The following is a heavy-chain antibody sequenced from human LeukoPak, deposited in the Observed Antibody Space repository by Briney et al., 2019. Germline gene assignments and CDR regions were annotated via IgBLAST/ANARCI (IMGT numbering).Heavy chain of an antibody. J-gene: IGHJ4*02. Sequence: GGSLRLPCAASGFTFSSYSMNWVRQAPGKGLEWVSSISSSSSYIYYADSVKGRFTISRDNAKNSLYLQMNSLRAEDTAVYYCAGDDSSGPTLDYWGQGTLVTVSS. V-gene: IGHV3-21*06. CDR2: ISSSSSYI. CDR1: GFTFSSYS. D-gene: IGHD3-22*01. CDR3: AGDDSSGPTLDY.